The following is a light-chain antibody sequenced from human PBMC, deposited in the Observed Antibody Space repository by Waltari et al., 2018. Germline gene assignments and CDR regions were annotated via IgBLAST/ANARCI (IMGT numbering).Light chain of an antibody. V-gene: IGLV1-44*01. CDR2: NDN. CDR1: SSNIGRNS. Sequence: TQPPSASGTPGQRVTIFCSGSSSNIGRNSVYWYQQLPGTAPKLLLYNDNQRPSGVPDRFYGSKSGTSASLAISGLQSEDEADYYCAAWDDSLNGVEFGGGSKLTVL. J-gene: IGLJ3*02. CDR3: AAWDDSLNGVE.